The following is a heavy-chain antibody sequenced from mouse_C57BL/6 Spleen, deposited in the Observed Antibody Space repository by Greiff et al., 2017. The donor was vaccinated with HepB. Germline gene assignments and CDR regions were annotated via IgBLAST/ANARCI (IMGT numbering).Heavy chain of an antibody. CDR3: SYNWDGAWFAY. Sequence: QVQLQQSGPELVKPGASVKISCKASGYAFSSSWMNWVKQRPGKGLEWIGRIYPGDGDTNYNGKFKGKATLTADKSSSTAYMQLSRLTSEDSAVYFCSYNWDGAWFAYWGQGTLVTVSA. D-gene: IGHD4-1*01. V-gene: IGHV1-82*01. J-gene: IGHJ3*01. CDR1: GYAFSSSW. CDR2: IYPGDGDT.